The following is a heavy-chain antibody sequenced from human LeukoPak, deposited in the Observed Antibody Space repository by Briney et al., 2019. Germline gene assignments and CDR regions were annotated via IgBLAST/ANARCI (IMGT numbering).Heavy chain of an antibody. CDR1: GFTFSSYA. V-gene: IGHV3-30-3*01. Sequence: GRSLRLSCAASGFTFSSYAMHWVRQAPGKGLEWVAVISYDGSNKYYADSVKGRFTISRDNSKNTLYLQMNSLRAEDTAVYYCAKGYSGYDSAFGYWGQGTLVTVSS. D-gene: IGHD5-12*01. J-gene: IGHJ4*02. CDR2: ISYDGSNK. CDR3: AKGYSGYDSAFGY.